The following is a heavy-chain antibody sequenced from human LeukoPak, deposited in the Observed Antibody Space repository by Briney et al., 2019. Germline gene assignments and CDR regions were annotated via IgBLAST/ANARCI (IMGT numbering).Heavy chain of an antibody. Sequence: SETLSLTCAVYGGSFSGYYWSWIRQPPGKGLEWIGEINHSGSTNYNPSLKSRVTISVDTSKNQFSLKLSSVTAADTAVYYCARGRLGYCSGGSCYPAFDYWGQGTLVTVSS. CDR2: INHSGST. D-gene: IGHD2-15*01. V-gene: IGHV4-34*01. CDR3: ARGRLGYCSGGSCYPAFDY. J-gene: IGHJ4*02. CDR1: GGSFSGYY.